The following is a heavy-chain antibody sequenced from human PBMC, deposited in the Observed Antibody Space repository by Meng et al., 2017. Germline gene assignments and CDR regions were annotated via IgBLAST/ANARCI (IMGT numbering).Heavy chain of an antibody. CDR3: ARTLRYFDWFLPYYFDY. Sequence: GGSLRLSCAASGFTFSDHYMDWVRQAPGKGLEWVANIKQDGSEKYYVDSVKGRFTISRDNAKNSLYLQMNSLRAEDTAVYYCARTLRYFDWFLPYYFDYWGQGTLVTVSS. CDR2: IKQDGSEK. CDR1: GFTFSDHY. D-gene: IGHD3-9*01. V-gene: IGHV3-7*01. J-gene: IGHJ4*02.